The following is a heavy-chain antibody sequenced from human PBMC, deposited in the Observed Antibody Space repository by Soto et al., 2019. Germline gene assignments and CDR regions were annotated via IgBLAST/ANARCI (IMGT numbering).Heavy chain of an antibody. CDR3: ARDPLRYCSSTSCYEKYYYYGMDV. J-gene: IGHJ6*02. CDR2: IYYSGST. Sequence: LSLTCTVSGGSISSGGYYWSWIRQHPGKGLDWIGYIYYSGSTYYNPSLKSRVTISIDTSKNQFSLKLSSVTAADTAVYYCARDPLRYCSSTSCYEKYYYYGMDVWGQGTTVT. CDR1: GGSISSGGYY. D-gene: IGHD2-2*01. V-gene: IGHV4-31*03.